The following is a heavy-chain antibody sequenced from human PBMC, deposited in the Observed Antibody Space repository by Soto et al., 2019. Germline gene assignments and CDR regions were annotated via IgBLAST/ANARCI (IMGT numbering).Heavy chain of an antibody. Sequence: TGGSLRLSCAASGFTFSSYWMSWVRQAPGKGLEWVANIKQDGSEKYYVDSVKGRFTISRDNAKNSLYLQMNSLRAEDTAVYYCARAVATIRSYYYGMDVWGQGTTVTVSS. CDR1: GFTFSSYW. V-gene: IGHV3-7*01. CDR2: IKQDGSEK. CDR3: ARAVATIRSYYYGMDV. D-gene: IGHD5-12*01. J-gene: IGHJ6*02.